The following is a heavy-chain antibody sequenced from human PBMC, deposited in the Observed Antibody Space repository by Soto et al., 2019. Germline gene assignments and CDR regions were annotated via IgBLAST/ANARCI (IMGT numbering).Heavy chain of an antibody. J-gene: IGHJ6*02. Sequence: PSETLSLTCAVYGGSFSGYYWSWIRQPPGKGLEWIGEINHSGSTNYNPSLKSRVTISVDTSKNQFSLKLSSVTAAHKAVYYCARRGACVGAADGYYYYYCGMDVLGQGTTVT. CDR2: INHSGST. V-gene: IGHV4-34*01. D-gene: IGHD6-13*01. CDR1: GGSFSGYY. CDR3: ARRGACVGAADGYYYYYCGMDV.